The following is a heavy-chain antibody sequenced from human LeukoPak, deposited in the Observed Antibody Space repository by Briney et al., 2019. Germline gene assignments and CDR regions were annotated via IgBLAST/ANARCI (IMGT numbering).Heavy chain of an antibody. V-gene: IGHV3-30*02. Sequence: GGSLRLSCAASGFIFSKYGMHWVRQAPGKGLEWVAFIPYDGSNKYYVDSVKGRFTISRDNSKNTLYLQMNSLRAEDTAVYYCAKVAYSSGWSPGYFQHWGQGTLVTVSS. CDR2: IPYDGSNK. D-gene: IGHD6-19*01. CDR1: GFIFSKYG. CDR3: AKVAYSSGWSPGYFQH. J-gene: IGHJ1*01.